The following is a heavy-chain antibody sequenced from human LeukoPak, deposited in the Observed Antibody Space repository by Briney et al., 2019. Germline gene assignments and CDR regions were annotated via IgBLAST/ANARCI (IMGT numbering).Heavy chain of an antibody. J-gene: IGHJ4*02. V-gene: IGHV3-23*01. D-gene: IGHD6-13*01. Sequence: GGSLRLSCAASGFTFSSYAMSWVRQAPGKGLEWVSAISGSGGSTYYADSVKGRFTISRDNSKNTLYLQMNSLRAEDTAVYYCAKDTRYSSSWSSGDYWGQGTLVTVSS. CDR3: AKDTRYSSSWSSGDY. CDR1: GFTFSSYA. CDR2: ISGSGGST.